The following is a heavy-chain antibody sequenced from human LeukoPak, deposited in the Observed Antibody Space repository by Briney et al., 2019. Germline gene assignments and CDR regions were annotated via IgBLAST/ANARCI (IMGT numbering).Heavy chain of an antibody. D-gene: IGHD5-12*01. Sequence: SETLSLTCTVSGASFSSSTYYWGWILQPPGKGLEWIGSIYYSGSTYYNPSLKSRVTMSVDPSKNQFSLKLSSVTAADTAVYYCARRRWSGYEGYFDFWGQGTHVTVSS. V-gene: IGHV4-39*01. CDR3: ARRRWSGYEGYFDF. CDR1: GASFSSSTYY. J-gene: IGHJ4*02. CDR2: IYYSGST.